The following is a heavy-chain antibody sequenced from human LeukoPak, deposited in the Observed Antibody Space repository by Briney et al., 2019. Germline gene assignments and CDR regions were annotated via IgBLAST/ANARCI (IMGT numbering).Heavy chain of an antibody. CDR1: GGSISSSSYY. CDR3: RTIFGVVTKGFDY. CDR2: IYYSGST. J-gene: IGHJ4*02. V-gene: IGHV4-39*01. D-gene: IGHD3-3*01. Sequence: KTSETLSLTCTVSGGSISSSSYYWGWIRQPPGKGLEWIGSIYYSGSTYYNPSLKSRVTISVDTSKNQFSLKLSSVTAADTAVYYCRTIFGVVTKGFDYWGQGTLVTVSS.